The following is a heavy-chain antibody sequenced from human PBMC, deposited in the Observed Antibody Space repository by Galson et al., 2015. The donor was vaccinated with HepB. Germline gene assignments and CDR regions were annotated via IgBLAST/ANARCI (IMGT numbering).Heavy chain of an antibody. V-gene: IGHV1-69*13. D-gene: IGHD4-17*01. CDR1: GGTFSSYA. Sequence: SVKVSCKASGGTFSSYAISWVRQAPGQGLEWMGGFIPIFGTANYAQKFQGRVTITADESTSTAYMELSSLRSEDTAVYYCAREALKATVKREPTHYFDYWGQGTLVTVSS. CDR3: AREALKATVKREPTHYFDY. J-gene: IGHJ4*02. CDR2: FIPIFGTA.